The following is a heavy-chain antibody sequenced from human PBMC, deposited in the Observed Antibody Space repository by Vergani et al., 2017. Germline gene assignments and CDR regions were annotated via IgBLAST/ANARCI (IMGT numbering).Heavy chain of an antibody. V-gene: IGHV4-31*03. CDR2: IFRSGTT. CDR1: GDSLSSSDHY. Sequence: QVQLQESGPGLVKPSQTLSLTCTVSGDSLSSSDHYWSWIRQRSDKGLEWVGHIFRSGTTYYNPSLNSRLLMSVDTSKNQFSQTLTSVTAADTAMYYCARENVVIARIFDFWGQGTLVTVSS. D-gene: IGHD2-21*01. CDR3: ARENVVIARIFDF. J-gene: IGHJ4*02.